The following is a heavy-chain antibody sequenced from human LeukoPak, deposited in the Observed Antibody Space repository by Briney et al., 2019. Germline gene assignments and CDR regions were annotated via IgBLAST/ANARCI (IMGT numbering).Heavy chain of an antibody. D-gene: IGHD3-16*01. CDR2: INPNSGAT. CDR1: GYTFTGYY. Sequence: ASVKVSCKASGYTFTGYYMNWVRQAPGLGLQWMGSINPNSGATNYAQTFEGRITLTRDTSIHTFYMEMKSLTSDDTAVYYCARGPLSSYYYYMDVWGNGTTVAVSS. V-gene: IGHV1-2*02. J-gene: IGHJ6*03. CDR3: ARGPLSSYYYYMDV.